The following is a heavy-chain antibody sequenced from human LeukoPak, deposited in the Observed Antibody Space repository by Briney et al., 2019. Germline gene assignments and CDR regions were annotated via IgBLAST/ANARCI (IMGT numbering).Heavy chain of an antibody. CDR1: PFKFDTYG. CDR2: INSDGLST. D-gene: IGHD1-1*01. V-gene: IGHV3-64*01. CDR3: ARSTDGSAHFDY. Sequence: GGSLRLSCSASPFKFDTYGREWVRQSPGKGLEYVSGINSDGLSTYYANSVKGRFTISRDNAKNTLYLQMGSLKTEDMAVYYCARSTDGSAHFDYWGQGTLVTVFS. J-gene: IGHJ4*02.